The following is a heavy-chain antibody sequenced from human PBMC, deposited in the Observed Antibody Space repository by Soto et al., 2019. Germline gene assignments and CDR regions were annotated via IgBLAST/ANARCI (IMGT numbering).Heavy chain of an antibody. D-gene: IGHD3-9*01. J-gene: IGHJ4*02. CDR2: IYWDVDK. CDR1: GLSLSTSGVG. Sequence: QITLKESGPTLVKPTQTLTLTCTFSGLSLSTSGVGGGWIRQPPGKPLEWLALIYWDVDKRYSPSLKSRLTITNDTSKNQVVHTMTNMDPVDTATYYCAHKDYDILTGYHYFDYWGQGTLVTGSS. CDR3: AHKDYDILTGYHYFDY. V-gene: IGHV2-5*02.